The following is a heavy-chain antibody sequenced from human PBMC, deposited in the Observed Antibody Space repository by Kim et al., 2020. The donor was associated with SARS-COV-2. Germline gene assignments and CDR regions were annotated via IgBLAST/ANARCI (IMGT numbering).Heavy chain of an antibody. Sequence: GSTCYNPSLKSRVTISVATSKNQFSLKLSSVTAADTAVYYCARDSTSFDLWGRGTLVTVSS. J-gene: IGHJ2*01. CDR2: GST. CDR3: ARDSTSFDL. V-gene: IGHV4-31*02.